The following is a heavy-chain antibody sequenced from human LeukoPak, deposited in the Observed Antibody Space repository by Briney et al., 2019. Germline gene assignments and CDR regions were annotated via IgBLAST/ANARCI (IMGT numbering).Heavy chain of an antibody. CDR3: ARAVAGIYYFDY. V-gene: IGHV3-21*01. CDR2: ISSSSSYI. Sequence: GGSLRLSCAASGFTFSSYSMNWVRQAPGKGLEWASSISSSSSYIYYADSVKGRFTISRDNAKNSLYLQMNSLRAEDTAVYYCARAVAGIYYFDYWGQGTLVTVSS. J-gene: IGHJ4*02. D-gene: IGHD6-19*01. CDR1: GFTFSSYS.